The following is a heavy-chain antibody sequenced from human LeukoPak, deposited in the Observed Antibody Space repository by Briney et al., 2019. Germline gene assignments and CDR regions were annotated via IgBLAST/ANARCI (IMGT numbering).Heavy chain of an antibody. V-gene: IGHV4-39*01. Sequence: PSETLSLTCTVSGYSISGSGYYLGWIRQPPGKGLEWIGNIYYTGSTYYNASLQSRVTISIDMSKNQFSLRLSSVTAADTAMYYCVKSGGYGLIDYWGQGTLVTVSA. CDR2: IYYTGST. J-gene: IGHJ4*02. CDR1: GYSISGSGYY. D-gene: IGHD6-19*01. CDR3: VKSGGYGLIDY.